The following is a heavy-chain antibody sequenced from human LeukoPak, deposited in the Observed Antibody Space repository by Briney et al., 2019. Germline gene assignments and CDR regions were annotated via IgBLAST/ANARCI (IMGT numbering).Heavy chain of an antibody. Sequence: PSETLSLTCTVSGDSLSDYFWSWIRQPPGKGLEWIGYNSGSTNYNASLKSRVTISVDTSKNQFSLKLSSVTAADTAVYYCARDLYYGSGFDYWGQGTLVTVSS. J-gene: IGHJ4*02. CDR2: NSGST. CDR1: GDSLSDYF. V-gene: IGHV4-59*01. D-gene: IGHD3-10*01. CDR3: ARDLYYGSGFDY.